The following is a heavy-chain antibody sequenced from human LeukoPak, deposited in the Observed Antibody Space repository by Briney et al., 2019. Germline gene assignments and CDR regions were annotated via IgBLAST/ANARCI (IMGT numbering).Heavy chain of an antibody. Sequence: GGSLRLSCAASGFTFSSYAMSWVRQAPGKGLEWVSAISGSGGSTYYADSVKGRFTISRDNSKNTLYLQMNSLRAEDTAVYYCAKDREQWLVREDAFDIWGQGTMVTVSS. V-gene: IGHV3-23*01. D-gene: IGHD6-19*01. CDR3: AKDREQWLVREDAFDI. J-gene: IGHJ3*02. CDR1: GFTFSSYA. CDR2: ISGSGGST.